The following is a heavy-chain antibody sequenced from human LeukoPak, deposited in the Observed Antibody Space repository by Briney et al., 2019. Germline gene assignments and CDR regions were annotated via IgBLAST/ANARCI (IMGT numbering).Heavy chain of an antibody. V-gene: IGHV3-30*18. CDR2: IWNGGSNK. D-gene: IGHD6-13*01. CDR1: GFTFSSYG. Sequence: GRSLRLSCAASGFTFSSYGMHWVRQAPGKGLEWVAVIWNGGSNKYYADSVKGRFTISRDNSKNTLYLQVNSLRAEDTAVYYCAKDSWLAAGFDYWGQGTLVTVSS. CDR3: AKDSWLAAGFDY. J-gene: IGHJ4*02.